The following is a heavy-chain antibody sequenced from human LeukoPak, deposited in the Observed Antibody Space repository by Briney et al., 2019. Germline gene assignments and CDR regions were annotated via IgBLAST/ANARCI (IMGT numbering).Heavy chain of an antibody. J-gene: IGHJ4*02. V-gene: IGHV3-7*01. CDR1: GFTVSSNY. D-gene: IGHD5-12*01. CDR2: INPAGSET. CDR3: ATFGLVAALDL. Sequence: GGSLRLPCAASGFTVSSNYMSWVRQAPGKGLEWVANINPAGSETFHVDPVKGRFSISRDHAKNLVYLQMNSLRAEDTAVYYCATFGLVAALDLWGQGTLVTVSS.